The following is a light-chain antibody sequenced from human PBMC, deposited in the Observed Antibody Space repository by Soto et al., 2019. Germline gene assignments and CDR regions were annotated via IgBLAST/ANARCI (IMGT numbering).Light chain of an antibody. CDR2: DAS. Sequence: EIVLTQSPGTLSLSPGERATLSCRASQSISTTYLAWYQQRPGQAPRLLIYDASNRATGIPDRFSGSGSGTNVTLTISRLEPEDFAMFYCQQYGRSPYTFGQGTKLEIK. V-gene: IGKV3-20*01. CDR3: QQYGRSPYT. J-gene: IGKJ2*01. CDR1: QSISTTY.